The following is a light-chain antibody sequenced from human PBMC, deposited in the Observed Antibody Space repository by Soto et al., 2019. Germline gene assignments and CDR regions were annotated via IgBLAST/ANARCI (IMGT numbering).Light chain of an antibody. CDR1: QSVNNN. J-gene: IGKJ1*01. Sequence: EIVMTQSPATLSVSPGERATLSCRASQSVNNNLAWYQQKVGQAPRLLIYGASTRATGIPARFSGSGSGTEFTLTISSLQSEALAVYWGQQYGSPLWTFGQGTRWISN. CDR3: QQYGSPLWT. V-gene: IGKV3D-15*01. CDR2: GAS.